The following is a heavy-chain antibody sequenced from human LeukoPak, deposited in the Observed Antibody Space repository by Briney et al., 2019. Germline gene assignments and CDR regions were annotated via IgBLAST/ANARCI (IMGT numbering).Heavy chain of an antibody. CDR1: GFTFSSYG. CDR2: IWYDGSNK. D-gene: IGHD4-17*01. J-gene: IGHJ3*02. Sequence: PGGSLRLSCAASGFTFSSYGMLWVRQAPDKGLEWVAVIWYDGSNKYYADSVKGRFTISRDNSKNTLYLQMNSLRAEDTAVYYCARGRSDAFDIWGQGTMVTVSS. V-gene: IGHV3-33*01. CDR3: ARGRSDAFDI.